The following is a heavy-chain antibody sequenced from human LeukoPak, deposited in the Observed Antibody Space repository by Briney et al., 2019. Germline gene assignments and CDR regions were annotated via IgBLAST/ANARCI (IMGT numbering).Heavy chain of an antibody. CDR1: GYTFTGYY. V-gene: IGHV1-2*02. Sequence: ASVKVSCKASGYTFTGYYMHWVRQAPGQGLEWMGWINPNSGGTNYAQKFQGRVTMTRDTSISTAYMELSRLRSDDTAVYYCARAPFGVRFLEWPIWGQGTLVTVSS. CDR2: INPNSGGT. D-gene: IGHD3-3*01. CDR3: ARAPFGVRFLEWPI. J-gene: IGHJ4*02.